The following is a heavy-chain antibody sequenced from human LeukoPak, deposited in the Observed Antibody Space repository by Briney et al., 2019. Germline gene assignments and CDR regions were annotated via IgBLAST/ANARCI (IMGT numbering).Heavy chain of an antibody. CDR1: GGSISSYY. CDR3: ARDPGFDAFDI. Sequence: SETLSLTCTVSGGSISSYYWSWIRQPPGKGLEWIGYIYYSGSTNYNPSLKSRVTISVDTSKNQFSLKLSSVTAADTAVYYCARDPGFDAFDIWGQGTMVTVSS. CDR2: IYYSGST. V-gene: IGHV4-59*01. D-gene: IGHD7-27*01. J-gene: IGHJ3*02.